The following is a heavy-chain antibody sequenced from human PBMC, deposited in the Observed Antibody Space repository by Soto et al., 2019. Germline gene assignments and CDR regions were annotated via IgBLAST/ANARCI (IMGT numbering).Heavy chain of an antibody. J-gene: IGHJ6*03. CDR3: TGGLWPNNHSAMDV. CDR1: GGSISSGDYF. CDR2: ISSRTST. V-gene: IGHV4-30-4*01. D-gene: IGHD1-20*01. Sequence: SETLSLTCTVSGGSISSGDYFWSWIRQPPGKGLEWVGYISSRTSTYFNPSLKSRIAISVDTSKNQLSLQMRCVRAADTAVYYFTGGLWPNNHSAMDVGGKGT.